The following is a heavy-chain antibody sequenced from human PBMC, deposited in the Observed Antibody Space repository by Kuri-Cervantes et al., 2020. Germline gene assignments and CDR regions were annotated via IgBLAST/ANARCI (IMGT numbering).Heavy chain of an antibody. V-gene: IGHV3-23*01. D-gene: IGHD1-26*01. J-gene: IGHJ3*02. CDR2: ISGSGGST. CDR1: GFTFSSYA. Sequence: GESLKISCAASGFTFSSYAMSWVRQAPGKGLEWVSAISGSGGSTYYADSVKGRFTISRDNSKNTLYLQMNSLRAEDTAVYYCAMRSGSYWGDALDIWGQGTMVTVSS. CDR3: AMRSGSYWGDALDI.